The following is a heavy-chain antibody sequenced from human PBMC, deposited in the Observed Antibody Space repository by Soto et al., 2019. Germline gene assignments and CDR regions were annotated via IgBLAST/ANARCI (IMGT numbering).Heavy chain of an antibody. CDR2: IYHSGSI. Sequence: SETLSLTCAVSGGSISSSNLWNWVRQPPGKGLEWIGEIYHSGSINYNPSLRSRVTISVDKSKNQFSLNLTSVTAADAAVYYCARDPYSGPSRYLDCWGQGTLVTVSS. J-gene: IGHJ4*02. CDR3: ARDPYSGPSRYLDC. V-gene: IGHV4-4*02. CDR1: GGSISSSNL. D-gene: IGHD3-10*01.